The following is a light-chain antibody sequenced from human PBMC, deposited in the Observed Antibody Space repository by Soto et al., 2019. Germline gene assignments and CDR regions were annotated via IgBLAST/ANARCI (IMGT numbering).Light chain of an antibody. CDR3: QPYNNWPLT. J-gene: IGKJ4*01. Sequence: EIVLTQSPGTLSLSPGERATLSCRASQSVTNSRLAWYQQKPGQAPKVLIYGGSNRATGIPDRFSGSGSGTDFTLTISRLEPEDFAIYYCQPYNNWPLTFGGGTKVESK. CDR2: GGS. V-gene: IGKV3-20*01. CDR1: QSVTNSR.